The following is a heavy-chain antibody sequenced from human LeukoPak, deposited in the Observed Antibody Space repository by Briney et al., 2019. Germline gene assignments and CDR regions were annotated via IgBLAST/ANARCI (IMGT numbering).Heavy chain of an antibody. J-gene: IGHJ4*02. CDR2: INHSGST. D-gene: IGHD2-2*01. V-gene: IGHV4-34*01. Sequence: SETLSLTCAVYGGSFSGYYWSWIRQPPGKGLEWIGEINHSGSTNYNPSLKSRVTMSVDTSKNQFSLKLSSVTAADTAVYYCARGSGHQLDYWGQGTLVTVSS. CDR3: ARGSGHQLDY. CDR1: GGSFSGYY.